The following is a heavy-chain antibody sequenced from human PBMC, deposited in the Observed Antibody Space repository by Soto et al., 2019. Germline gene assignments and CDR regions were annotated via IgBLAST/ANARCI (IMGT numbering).Heavy chain of an antibody. CDR3: ASSGYCSGATCYPYYFDY. D-gene: IGHD2-15*01. CDR2: IYYSGST. V-gene: IGHV4-39*01. Sequence: QLQLQESGPGLVKPSETLSLTCTVSGGSISSSSYYWGWIRQPPGKGLEWIGTIYYSGSTYYNPSLKSRVTISVDTSKIQFPLKLSSVTAADTAVYYCASSGYCSGATCYPYYFDYWGQGTLVTVSS. CDR1: GGSISSSSYY. J-gene: IGHJ4*02.